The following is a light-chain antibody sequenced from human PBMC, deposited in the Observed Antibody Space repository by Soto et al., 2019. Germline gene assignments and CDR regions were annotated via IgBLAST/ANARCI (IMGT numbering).Light chain of an antibody. CDR2: DVF. CDR3: CSYQAGHTYV. J-gene: IGLJ1*01. CDR1: DSNIGGYNY. Sequence: QSVLTQPRSVSGSPGQSVTISCTGTDSNIGGYNYVAWYQQHPGKAPRLMIYDVFKRASGVPDRFSVSKSGNTAALTISGLQAEDEADYYCCSYQAGHTYVFGTGTKVTVL. V-gene: IGLV2-11*01.